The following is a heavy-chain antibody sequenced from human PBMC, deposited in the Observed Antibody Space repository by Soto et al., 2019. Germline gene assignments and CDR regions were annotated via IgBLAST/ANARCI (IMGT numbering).Heavy chain of an antibody. Sequence: GGSLRLSCAASGFTFNNAWMNWVRQAPGKGLEWVGHIRSKTDGGTTDYAAPVKGRFTISRDDSKNTLYLQMNSLKTEDTAVYYCTTGEGSSPSVDFHYYGMDVWGQGTTVTVSS. J-gene: IGHJ6*02. V-gene: IGHV3-15*07. CDR1: GFTFNNAW. D-gene: IGHD6-6*01. CDR2: IRSKTDGGTT. CDR3: TTGEGSSPSVDFHYYGMDV.